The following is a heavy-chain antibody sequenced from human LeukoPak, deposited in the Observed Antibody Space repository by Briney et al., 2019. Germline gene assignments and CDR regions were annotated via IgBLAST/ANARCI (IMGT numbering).Heavy chain of an antibody. V-gene: IGHV4-34*01. J-gene: IGHJ3*02. CDR2: INHSGST. CDR1: GGSFSGYY. D-gene: IGHD6-13*01. Sequence: SETLSLTCAVYGGSFSGYYWSWIRQPPGKGLEWIGEINHSGSTNYNPSLKSPVTISVDTSKNQFSLKLSAVPAADTAVYYCAREDSRTFYIWGQGTMVTVSS. CDR3: AREDSRTFYI.